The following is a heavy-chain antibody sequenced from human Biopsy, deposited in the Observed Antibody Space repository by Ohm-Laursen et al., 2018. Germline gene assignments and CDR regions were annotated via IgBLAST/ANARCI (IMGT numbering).Heavy chain of an antibody. CDR3: ARDTRWSPYHMDV. CDR2: ISSGGTTI. J-gene: IGHJ6*02. V-gene: IGHV3-11*01. Sequence: LSLTCPVSGGSISSGGSYWSWIRQRPGKGLEWVSYISSGGTTIYYADSVKGRFTISRDNAKNSLYLQMNSLRADDTAVYYCARDTRWSPYHMDVWGQGTTVTVSS. D-gene: IGHD4-23*01. CDR1: GGSISSGGSY.